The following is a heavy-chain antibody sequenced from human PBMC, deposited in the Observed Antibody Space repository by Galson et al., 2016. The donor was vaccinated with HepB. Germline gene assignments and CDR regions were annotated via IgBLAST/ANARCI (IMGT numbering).Heavy chain of an antibody. CDR3: ARQNPHYGGNSAAFDY. D-gene: IGHD4-23*01. CDR2: IDPSDSYT. Sequence: QSGAEVKKPGESLWISCKSSGYSFTNYWSNWVRQMPGKGLEWMGRIDPSDSYTNYSPSFQGHVTISADKSISTAYLQWSSLKASDTAMYYCARQNPHYGGNSAAFDYWGQGTLVTVSS. CDR1: GYSFTNYW. V-gene: IGHV5-10-1*01. J-gene: IGHJ4*02.